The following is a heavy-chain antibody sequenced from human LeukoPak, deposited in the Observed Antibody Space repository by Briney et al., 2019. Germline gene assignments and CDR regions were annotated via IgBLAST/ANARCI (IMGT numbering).Heavy chain of an antibody. CDR2: MFYSGNT. Sequence: PSETLSLTCTVSGASITSYHWSWIRQPAGKGLEWIGRMFYSGNTDYNPSLKSRLTMSIDTSKNQFSLKLSSVTAADTAVYFCARGENNWNYYWFDPWGQGTLVTVSS. CDR3: ARGENNWNYYWFDP. D-gene: IGHD1-7*01. V-gene: IGHV4-4*07. J-gene: IGHJ5*02. CDR1: GASITSYH.